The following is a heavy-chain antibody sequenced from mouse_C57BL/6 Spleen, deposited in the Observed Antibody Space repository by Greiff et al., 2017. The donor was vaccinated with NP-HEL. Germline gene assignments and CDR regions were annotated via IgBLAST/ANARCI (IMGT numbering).Heavy chain of an antibody. CDR2: ISDGGSYT. CDR1: GFTFSSYA. Sequence: EVQGVESGGGLVKPGGSLKLSCAASGFTFSSYAMSWVRQTPEKRLEWVATISDGGSYTYYPDNVKGRFTISRDNAKNNLYLQMSHLKSEDTAMYYCARDRNGSSYAWYFDVWGTGTTVTVSS. V-gene: IGHV5-4*01. D-gene: IGHD1-1*01. J-gene: IGHJ1*03. CDR3: ARDRNGSSYAWYFDV.